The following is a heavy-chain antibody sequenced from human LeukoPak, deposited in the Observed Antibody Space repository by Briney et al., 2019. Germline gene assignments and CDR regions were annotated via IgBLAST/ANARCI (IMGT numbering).Heavy chain of an antibody. D-gene: IGHD4-17*01. V-gene: IGHV4-34*01. CDR2: INHSGST. CDR3: ARLSSVDYGTF. Sequence: PSETLSLTCAVYGGSFSGYYWSWIRQPPGKGLEWIGEINHSGSTYYNPSLKRRGTISVDTTKNQFSLKLSSVTAADTAVYYCARLSSVDYGTFWGQGTLVTVSS. J-gene: IGHJ4*02. CDR1: GGSFSGYY.